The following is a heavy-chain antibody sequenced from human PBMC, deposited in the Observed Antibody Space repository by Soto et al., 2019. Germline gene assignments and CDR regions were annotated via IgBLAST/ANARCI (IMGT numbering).Heavy chain of an antibody. CDR3: ARDLAAGDH. J-gene: IGHJ4*02. CDR1: GSTLPHTK. CDR2: INPASGST. D-gene: IGHD6-13*01. V-gene: IGHV1-46*01. Sequence: QVQLVQSGAGVKKPGASGKVSGGTSGSTLPHTKKHWVRQAPGQGLECLGIINPASGSTNYAQDFQGRVTLTMDTSTTTVYMELSGLRAEDTAIFYCARDLAAGDHWGQGTLVTVSS.